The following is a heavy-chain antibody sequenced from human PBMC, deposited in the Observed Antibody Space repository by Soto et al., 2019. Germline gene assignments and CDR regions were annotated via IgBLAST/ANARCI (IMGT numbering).Heavy chain of an antibody. CDR3: ARVRYGDY. CDR2: ISAHNGNT. CDR1: GYTFTSYG. Sequence: QVHLVQSGAEVKKPGASVKVSCKASGYTFTSYGITWVRQAPGQGLEWMGWISAHNGNTDYAQKLQGRVIVTRDTSTSTAYMELRSLISDDPAVYFCARVRYGDYWGQGALVTVSS. J-gene: IGHJ4*02. D-gene: IGHD1-1*01. V-gene: IGHV1-18*01.